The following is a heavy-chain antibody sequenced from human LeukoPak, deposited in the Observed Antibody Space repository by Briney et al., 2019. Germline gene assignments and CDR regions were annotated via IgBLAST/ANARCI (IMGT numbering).Heavy chain of an antibody. J-gene: IGHJ5*02. CDR1: GGTFSSYA. CDR2: IIPIFGTA. CDR3: ARGLYDFWSGFENRFDP. Sequence: SVKVSCKASGGTFSSYAISWVRQAPGQGLEWMGGIIPIFGTANYAQKFQGRVTITADESTSTAYMELSSLRSEDTAVYYCARGLYDFWSGFENRFDPWGQGTLVTVSS. V-gene: IGHV1-69*13. D-gene: IGHD3-3*01.